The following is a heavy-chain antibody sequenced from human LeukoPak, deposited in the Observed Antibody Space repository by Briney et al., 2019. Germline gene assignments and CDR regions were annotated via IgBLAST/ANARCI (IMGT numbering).Heavy chain of an antibody. D-gene: IGHD5-12*01. J-gene: IGHJ5*02. Sequence: GGSLRLSCAASGFTFSSYWMHWVRQAPGKGLVWVSRINSDGSSTSYADSVKGRFTISRDNAKSTLYVQMNSLRAEDTAVYYCAPQQAYSPYNWFDPWGQGTLVTVSS. CDR2: INSDGSST. V-gene: IGHV3-74*01. CDR1: GFTFSSYW. CDR3: APQQAYSPYNWFDP.